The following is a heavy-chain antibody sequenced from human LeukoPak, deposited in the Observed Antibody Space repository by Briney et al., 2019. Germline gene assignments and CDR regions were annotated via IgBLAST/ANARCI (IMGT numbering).Heavy chain of an antibody. Sequence: ASVKVSCKVSGYTLTELSMHWVRQAPGKGLEWMGGFDPEDGETIYAQKFQGRVTMTEDTSTDTAYMELSSLRSEDTAVYYCATDLGNYDFWSGYFDHWGQGTLVTVSS. J-gene: IGHJ4*02. V-gene: IGHV1-24*01. CDR2: FDPEDGET. CDR1: GYTLTELS. CDR3: ATDLGNYDFWSGYFDH. D-gene: IGHD3-3*01.